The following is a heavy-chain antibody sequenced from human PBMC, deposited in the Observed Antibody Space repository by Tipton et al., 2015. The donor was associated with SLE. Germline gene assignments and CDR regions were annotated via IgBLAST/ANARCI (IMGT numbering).Heavy chain of an antibody. V-gene: IGHV4-4*02. J-gene: IGHJ6*02. D-gene: IGHD5-18*01. CDR3: ARWIPLTGINV. CDR2: IHHRGST. CDR1: GGSIRSSNW. Sequence: SLRLSCAVSGGSIRSSNWWSWVRQPPGKGLEWIGEIHHRGSTNYKSSLRGRVTISVDKSKNQFSLKLTSVTAADTAVYYCARWIPLTGINVWGQGATVTVSS.